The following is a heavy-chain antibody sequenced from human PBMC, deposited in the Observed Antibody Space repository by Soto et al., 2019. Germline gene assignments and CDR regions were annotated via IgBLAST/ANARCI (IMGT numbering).Heavy chain of an antibody. J-gene: IGHJ4*02. CDR2: IYPGDSDT. V-gene: IGHV5-51*01. CDR1: GYSFTSYW. Sequence: GESLKISCKGSGYSFTSYWIGWVRQMPGKGLEWMGIIYPGDSDTRYSPSFQGQVTISADKSISTAYLQWSSLKASDTAMYYCARREITMVRGVINNIFDYWGQGTLVTVSS. CDR3: ARREITMVRGVINNIFDY. D-gene: IGHD3-10*01.